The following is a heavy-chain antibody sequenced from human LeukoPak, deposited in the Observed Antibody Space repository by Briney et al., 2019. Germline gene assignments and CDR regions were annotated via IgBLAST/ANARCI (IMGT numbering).Heavy chain of an antibody. V-gene: IGHV4-59*12. CDR3: ARDPAAGWYFDY. CDR2: IYYSGST. J-gene: IGHJ4*02. CDR1: GGSISSYY. Sequence: PSETLSLTCTVSGGSISSYYWSWIRQPPGKGLEWIGYIYYSGSTNYNPSLKSRVTISVDRSKNQFSLKLSSVTAADTAVYYCARDPAAGWYFDYWGQGTLVTVSS. D-gene: IGHD6-13*01.